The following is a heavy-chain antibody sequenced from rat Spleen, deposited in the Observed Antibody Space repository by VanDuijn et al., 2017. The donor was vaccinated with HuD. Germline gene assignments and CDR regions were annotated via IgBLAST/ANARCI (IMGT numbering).Heavy chain of an antibody. V-gene: IGHV2-43*01. CDR1: GFSLTSHH. D-gene: IGHD1-2*01. CDR2: IWTGGGT. Sequence: QVQLKESGPGLVQPSKTLSLTCTVSGFSLTSHHVSWVRQSPEKGLEWMGVIWTGGGTAYNSLLKSRLTITRDTSKSQLFLKMNSLQTEDTATYYCARDPYSRPFDYWGQGVMVTVSS. J-gene: IGHJ2*01. CDR3: ARDPYSRPFDY.